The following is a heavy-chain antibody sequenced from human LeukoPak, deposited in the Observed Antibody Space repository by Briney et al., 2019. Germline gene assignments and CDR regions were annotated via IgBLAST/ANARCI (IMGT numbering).Heavy chain of an antibody. V-gene: IGHV3-9*01. CDR2: ISWNSGSI. Sequence: GRSLRLSCAASGFTFDDYAMHWVRQAPGKGLEWVSGISWNSGSIGYADSVKGRFTISRDNAKNSLYLQMNSLRAEDTALYYCAKDIGITMVRGVIMGVDYWGQGTLVTVSS. CDR1: GFTFDDYA. J-gene: IGHJ4*02. D-gene: IGHD3-10*01. CDR3: AKDIGITMVRGVIMGVDY.